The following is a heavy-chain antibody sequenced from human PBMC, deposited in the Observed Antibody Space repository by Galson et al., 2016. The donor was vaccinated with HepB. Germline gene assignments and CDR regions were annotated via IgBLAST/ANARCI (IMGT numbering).Heavy chain of an antibody. V-gene: IGHV3-23*01. CDR1: TFSNYA. CDR2: ISSSGDST. J-gene: IGHJ4*02. D-gene: IGHD6-19*01. Sequence: TFSNYAMSWARQAPGKGLEWVSGISSSGDSTYYADSVKGRFTISRDNSKNTVYLQMNSLRAEDTALYYCAKDSPYSRGWSTYWGQGTLVTVSS. CDR3: AKDSPYSRGWSTY.